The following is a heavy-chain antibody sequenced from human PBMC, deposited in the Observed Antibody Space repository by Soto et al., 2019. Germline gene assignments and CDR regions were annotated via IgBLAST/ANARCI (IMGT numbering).Heavy chain of an antibody. J-gene: IGHJ4*02. V-gene: IGHV3-9*01. CDR2: ISWNSGSI. D-gene: IGHD2-2*01. CDR3: AKDMVQDCSSTSCYDY. CDR1: GFTFDDYA. Sequence: GGSLRLSCAASGFTFDDYAMHWVRQAPGKGLEWVSGISWNSGSIGYADSVKGRFTISRDNAKNSLYLQMNSLRAEDTALYYCAKDMVQDCSSTSCYDYWGQGTLVTVSS.